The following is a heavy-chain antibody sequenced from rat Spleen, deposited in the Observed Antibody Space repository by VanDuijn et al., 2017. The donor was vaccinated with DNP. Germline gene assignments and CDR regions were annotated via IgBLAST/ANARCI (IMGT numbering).Heavy chain of an antibody. CDR1: GFTFNKYW. Sequence: EVQLVESGGDLVQPGRSLKLSCVASGFTFNKYWMTWIRQVPGKGLEWVAAITSSGGSTYYPDSVKGRFTISRDNAKNTLYLQMNSLRSEDMATYYCARGSGTYYWYFDFWGPGTMVTVSS. CDR3: ARGSGTYYWYFDF. V-gene: IGHV5-31*01. CDR2: ITSSGGST. D-gene: IGHD5-1*01. J-gene: IGHJ1*01.